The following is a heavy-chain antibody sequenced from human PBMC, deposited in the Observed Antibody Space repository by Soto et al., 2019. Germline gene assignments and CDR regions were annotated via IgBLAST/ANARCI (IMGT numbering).Heavy chain of an antibody. CDR1: GGSVSSDTHY. Sequence: SETLSLTCTVSGGSVSSDTHYWSWIRQPPGKRLEWIRFIYSSGSTNYNPSLKGRVTMSVDTSKNQFSVRLNSVTASDTAVYYCAPLSVSLSGPYGIHVWGQGTTVTVSS. J-gene: IGHJ6*02. CDR2: IYSSGST. V-gene: IGHV4-61*01. CDR3: APLSVSLSGPYGIHV. D-gene: IGHD2-15*01.